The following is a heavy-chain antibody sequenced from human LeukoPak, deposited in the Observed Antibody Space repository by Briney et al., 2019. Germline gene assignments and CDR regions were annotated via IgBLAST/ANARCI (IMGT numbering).Heavy chain of an antibody. D-gene: IGHD3-22*01. CDR2: INPNSGGT. J-gene: IGHJ4*02. V-gene: IGHV1-2*02. CDR3: ARDERYDSSGYPFDY. CDR1: GYTFTGYF. Sequence: ASVKVSCKASGYTFTGYFMHWVRQAPGQGLEWMGWINPNSGGTNYAQKFQGRVTMTRDTSISTAYIELSRLRSDDTAVYYCARDERYDSSGYPFDYWGQGTLVTVSS.